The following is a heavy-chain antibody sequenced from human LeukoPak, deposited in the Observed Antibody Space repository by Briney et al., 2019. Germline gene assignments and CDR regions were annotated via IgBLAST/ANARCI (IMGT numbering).Heavy chain of an antibody. CDR2: INHSGST. D-gene: IGHD4-17*01. CDR1: GGSFSGYY. CDR3: ATETSTVTPVMGY. J-gene: IGHJ4*02. Sequence: SETLSLTCAVYGGSFSGYYWSWIRQPPGKGLEWIGEINHSGSTNYNPSLKSRVTISVDTSKNQFSLKLSSVTAADTAVYYCATETSTVTPVMGYWGQGTLVTVSS. V-gene: IGHV4-34*01.